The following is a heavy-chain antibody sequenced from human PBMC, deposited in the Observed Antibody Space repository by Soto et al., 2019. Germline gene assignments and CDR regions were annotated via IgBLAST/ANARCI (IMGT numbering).Heavy chain of an antibody. D-gene: IGHD3-3*01. J-gene: IGHJ6*02. Sequence: ASVKVSCKASGYIFSNYGITWVRQAPGQWLEWLGWISAYNHNTDSAQRLQGRVTFTTDTSTSTAYMELRGLTSDDTGVYYCGGGDPIFGVANGVDFWGQGTTVTVSS. CDR1: GYIFSNYG. V-gene: IGHV1-18*01. CDR2: ISAYNHNT. CDR3: GGGDPIFGVANGVDF.